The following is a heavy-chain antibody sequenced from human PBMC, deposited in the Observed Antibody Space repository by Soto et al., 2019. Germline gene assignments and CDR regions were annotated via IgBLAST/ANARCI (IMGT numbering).Heavy chain of an antibody. Sequence: PSETLSLTCAVSGGSISSSNWWSWVRQPPGKGLEWIGEIYHSGSTNYNPSLKSRVTISVDKSKNQFSLKLSSNIAAAGFYYYGMDVWGRGTTVTVSS. D-gene: IGHD6-13*01. J-gene: IGHJ6*02. V-gene: IGHV4-4*02. CDR2: IYHSGST. CDR1: GGSISSSNW. CDR3: MDV.